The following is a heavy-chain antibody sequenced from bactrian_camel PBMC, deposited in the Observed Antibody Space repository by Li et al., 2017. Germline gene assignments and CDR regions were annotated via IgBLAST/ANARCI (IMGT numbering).Heavy chain of an antibody. CDR1: GYTHDTFC. J-gene: IGHJ4*01. CDR3: AAVFQYGGHCPSSFLY. D-gene: IGHD6*01. CDR2: IRRDDLT. V-gene: IGHV3S55*01. Sequence: HVQLVESGGGSVQPGGSLRLACAVSGYTHDTFCMGWFRRGPGRSREGVAAIRRDDLTAYTDSVKGRFTISKDNAKNTLYLQMNSLKAEDTAMYYCAAVFQYGGHCPSSFLYWGQGTQVTVS.